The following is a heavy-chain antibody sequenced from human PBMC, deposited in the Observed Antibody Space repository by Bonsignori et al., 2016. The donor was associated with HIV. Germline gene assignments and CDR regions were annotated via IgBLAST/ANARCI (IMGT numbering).Heavy chain of an antibody. D-gene: IGHD5-18*01. Sequence: GESLKISCAASGFTFSSYGMHWVRQAPGKGLEWVAFMRSDGSNTYYADFVKGRFTISRDNSRDTLHLQMNSLRAEDTAVYYCAKDPSGTGMVRYMDVWGKGTTVTVSS. CDR2: MRSDGSNT. J-gene: IGHJ6*03. V-gene: IGHV3-30*02. CDR3: AKDPSGTGMVRYMDV. CDR1: GFTFSSYG.